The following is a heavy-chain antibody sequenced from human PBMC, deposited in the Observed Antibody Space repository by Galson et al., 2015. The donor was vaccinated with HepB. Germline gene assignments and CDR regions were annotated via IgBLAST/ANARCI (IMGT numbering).Heavy chain of an antibody. CDR3: AKELEPTFYGVRRGGHFDF. J-gene: IGHJ4*02. D-gene: IGHD4-17*01. CDR2: ISGSGDST. Sequence: LRLSCAASGFTFSNYGLSWVRQAPGKGLEWVSSISGSGDSTFYPDSVKGRFTISRDNSRDTLYLQMNSLRVEDTAIYYCAKELEPTFYGVRRGGHFDFWGQGDLVTVSS. V-gene: IGHV3-23*01. CDR1: GFTFSNYG.